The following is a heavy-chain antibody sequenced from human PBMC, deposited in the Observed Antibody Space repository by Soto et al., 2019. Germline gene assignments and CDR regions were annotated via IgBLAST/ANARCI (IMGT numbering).Heavy chain of an antibody. D-gene: IGHD2-2*01. J-gene: IGHJ3*02. Sequence: GGSLRLSCAASGFTFSSYSMNWVRQAPGKGLEWVSSISSSSSYIYYADSVKGRFTISRDNAKNSLYLQMNSLRAEDTAVYYCARDVGLVPAAINDAFDIWGQGTMVTVSS. V-gene: IGHV3-21*01. CDR2: ISSSSSYI. CDR3: ARDVGLVPAAINDAFDI. CDR1: GFTFSSYS.